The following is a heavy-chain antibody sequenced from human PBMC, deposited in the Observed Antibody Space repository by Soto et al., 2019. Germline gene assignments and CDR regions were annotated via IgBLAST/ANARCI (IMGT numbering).Heavy chain of an antibody. D-gene: IGHD3-9*01. CDR1: GGSFSGYY. CDR3: ARTRPMYFDWLSYNRLDP. Sequence: PSETLSLTCAVYGGSFSGYYCSWIRQPPGKGLEWIGEINHSGSTNYNPSLKSRVTISVDTSKNQFSLKLSSVTAADTAAYYCARTRPMYFDWLSYNRLDPWGQGTLVTVSS. J-gene: IGHJ5*02. CDR2: INHSGST. V-gene: IGHV4-34*01.